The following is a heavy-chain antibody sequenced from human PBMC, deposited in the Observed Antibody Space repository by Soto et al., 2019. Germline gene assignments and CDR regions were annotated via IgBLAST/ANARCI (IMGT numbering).Heavy chain of an antibody. D-gene: IGHD6-13*01. Sequence: GGSLRLSCAASGFTFSSYAMSWVRQAPGKGLEWVSAISGSGGSTYYADSVKGRFTISGDNSKNTLYLQMNSLGAEDTAVYYCAKDRTSSSWYYGAFDIWGQGTMVTVSS. J-gene: IGHJ3*02. CDR1: GFTFSSYA. V-gene: IGHV3-23*01. CDR2: ISGSGGST. CDR3: AKDRTSSSWYYGAFDI.